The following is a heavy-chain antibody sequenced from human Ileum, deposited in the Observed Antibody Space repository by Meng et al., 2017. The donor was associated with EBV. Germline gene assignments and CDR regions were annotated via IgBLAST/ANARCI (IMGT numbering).Heavy chain of an antibody. Sequence: QVQQQTAGPGLGKPSQTLTLPCTASGGSISSGDYYWSWLRQPPGKGLEGIGYIYNSGSTYYNPSLKSRVTISVDTSKNQFSLKLRFVTAADTAVYYCAREGRSHQVGVSVYWGQGNLVTVSS. V-gene: IGHV4-30-4*01. D-gene: IGHD2-21*01. CDR3: AREGRSHQVGVSVY. J-gene: IGHJ4*02. CDR2: IYNSGST. CDR1: GGSISSGDYY.